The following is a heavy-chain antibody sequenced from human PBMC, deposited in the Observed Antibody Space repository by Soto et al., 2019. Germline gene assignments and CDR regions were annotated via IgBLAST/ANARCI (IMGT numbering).Heavy chain of an antibody. V-gene: IGHV4-30-4*01. J-gene: IGHJ1*01. D-gene: IGHD4-17*01. CDR3: AGVPDYGDGAEYFQH. Sequence: QVQLQESGPGLVKPSQTLSLTCTVSGGSISSGDYYWSWIRQPPGKGLEWIGYIYYSGSTYYNPSLKSRVTISVDTSNTQFSLKLSSVTAADTAVYYCAGVPDYGDGAEYFQHWGQGTLVTVSS. CDR2: IYYSGST. CDR1: GGSISSGDYY.